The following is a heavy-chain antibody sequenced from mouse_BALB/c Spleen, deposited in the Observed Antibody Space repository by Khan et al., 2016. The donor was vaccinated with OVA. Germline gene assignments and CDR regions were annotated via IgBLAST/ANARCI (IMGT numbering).Heavy chain of an antibody. CDR1: GYTFTNYG. D-gene: IGHD2-1*01. Sequence: QIQWVQSGPELKKPGETVKISCKASGYTFTNYGMNWVKQAPGKGLKWMGWINTYTGEPTYADDFKGRFAFSLETSASTAYLQINNLKNEDTATYFCARNGNYWYFDVWGAGTTVTVSS. V-gene: IGHV9-3-1*01. CDR3: ARNGNYWYFDV. J-gene: IGHJ1*01. CDR2: INTYTGEP.